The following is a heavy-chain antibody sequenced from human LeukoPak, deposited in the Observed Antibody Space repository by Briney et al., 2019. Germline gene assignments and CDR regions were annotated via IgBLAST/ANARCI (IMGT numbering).Heavy chain of an antibody. CDR1: GGSISSGGYY. V-gene: IGHV4-31*03. CDR2: IYYSGST. CDR3: ARGGVGYYDSSGYYGYFGY. D-gene: IGHD3-22*01. J-gene: IGHJ4*02. Sequence: PSQTLSLTCTVSGGSISSGGYYWSWIRQHPGKGLEWIGYIYYSGSTYYNPSLKSRVTISVDTSKNQFSLKLSSVTAADTAVYYCARGGVGYYDSSGYYGYFGYWGQGTLVTVSS.